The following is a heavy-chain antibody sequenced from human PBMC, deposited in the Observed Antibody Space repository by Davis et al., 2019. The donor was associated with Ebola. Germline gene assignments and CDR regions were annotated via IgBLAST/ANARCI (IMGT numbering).Heavy chain of an antibody. Sequence: GGSLRLSCAVSGFIVRSNYMSWVRQAPGKGLHWVSLIYTGGSTYYADSVKGRFTMSRDTSKNTVYLQMNNLRAEDTAVYYCARPGGGPYYYGMDVWGEGTTVTVSS. J-gene: IGHJ6*04. CDR3: ARPGGGPYYYGMDV. V-gene: IGHV3-53*01. CDR1: GFIVRSNY. D-gene: IGHD3-16*01. CDR2: IYTGGST.